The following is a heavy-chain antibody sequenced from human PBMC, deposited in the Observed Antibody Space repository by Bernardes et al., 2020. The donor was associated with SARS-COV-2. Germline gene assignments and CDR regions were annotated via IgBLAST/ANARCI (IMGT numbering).Heavy chain of an antibody. CDR3: AKTPHSTSGTPDAFDI. CDR1: GFTFSSYA. Sequence: GWSLFRSCAASGFTFSSYAMSWVRQAPGQGLEWVSAISGSGGSTYYADSVKGRFTISRDNSKHTLYLQMNSLRAEDTAVYFCAKTPHSTSGTPDAFDIWGQGTMVTVSS. D-gene: IGHD2-2*01. V-gene: IGHV3-23*01. J-gene: IGHJ3*02. CDR2: ISGSGGST.